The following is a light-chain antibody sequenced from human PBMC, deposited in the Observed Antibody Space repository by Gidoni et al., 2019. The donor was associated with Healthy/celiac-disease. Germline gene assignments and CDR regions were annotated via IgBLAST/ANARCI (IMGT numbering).Light chain of an antibody. J-gene: IGLJ1*01. CDR3: CAYAGSSTDV. V-gene: IGLV2-23*02. CDR2: EVS. Sequence: QSALTPPPSVSGSPGQSITISCTGTSSDVGSYNLVSWSQQHPGKAPKLMIYEVSKRPSGVSNRFSGSKSGNTASLTISGLQAEDEADYYCCAYAGSSTDVFGTGTKVTVL. CDR1: SSDVGSYNL.